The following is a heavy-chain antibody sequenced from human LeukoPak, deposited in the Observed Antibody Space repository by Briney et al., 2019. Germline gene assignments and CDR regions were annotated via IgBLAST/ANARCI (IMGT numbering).Heavy chain of an antibody. CDR1: GYTFTGYY. V-gene: IGHV1-2*02. J-gene: IGHJ4*02. CDR3: ARDLRAYYYDSSGNDYFDY. CDR2: INPNSGGT. D-gene: IGHD3-22*01. Sequence: ASVKVSCKASGYTFTGYYMHWVRQVPGQGLEWMGWINPNSGGTNYAQKFQGRVTMTGDTSISTAYMELSRLRSDDTAVYYCARDLRAYYYDSSGNDYFDYWGQGTLVTVSS.